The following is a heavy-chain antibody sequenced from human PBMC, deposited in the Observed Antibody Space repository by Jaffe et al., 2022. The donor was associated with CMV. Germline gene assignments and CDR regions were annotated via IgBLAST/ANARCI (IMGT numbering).Heavy chain of an antibody. CDR2: IKQDGSEK. CDR3: ARARRGFWSGYYMDV. J-gene: IGHJ6*03. CDR1: GFTFSSYW. D-gene: IGHD3-3*01. Sequence: EVQLVESGGGLVQPGGSLRLSCAASGFTFSSYWMSWVRQAPGKGLEWVANIKQDGSEKYYVDSVKGRFTISRDNAKNSLYLQMNSLRAEDTAVYYCARARRGFWSGYYMDVWGKGTTVTVSS. V-gene: IGHV3-7*03.